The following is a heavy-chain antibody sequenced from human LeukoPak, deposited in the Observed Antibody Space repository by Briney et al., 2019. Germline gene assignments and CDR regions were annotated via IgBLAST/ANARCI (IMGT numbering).Heavy chain of an antibody. Sequence: ETLSLTCTVSGGSISSSSYYWGWIRQPPGKGLEWVSVIYSGGSTYYADSVKGRFTISRDNSKNTLYLQMNSLRAEDTAVYYCARSRFWSGYYFFDYWGQGTLVTVSS. CDR1: GGSISSSSYY. J-gene: IGHJ4*02. V-gene: IGHV3-53*01. CDR2: IYSGGST. CDR3: ARSRFWSGYYFFDY. D-gene: IGHD3-3*01.